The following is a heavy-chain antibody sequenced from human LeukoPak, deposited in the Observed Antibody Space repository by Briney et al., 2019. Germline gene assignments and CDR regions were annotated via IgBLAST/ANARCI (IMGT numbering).Heavy chain of an antibody. CDR2: IWYDGSSK. V-gene: IGHV3-33*01. D-gene: IGHD3-16*01. Sequence: GGSLRLSCAASGFTFSSYGMHWVRQAPGKGLEWVAVIWYDGSSKYYADSVKGRFTISRDNSKNTLYLQMNSLRAEDTAVYYCARDGYDLPTYYFDYWGQGTLVTVSS. CDR3: ARDGYDLPTYYFDY. J-gene: IGHJ4*02. CDR1: GFTFSSYG.